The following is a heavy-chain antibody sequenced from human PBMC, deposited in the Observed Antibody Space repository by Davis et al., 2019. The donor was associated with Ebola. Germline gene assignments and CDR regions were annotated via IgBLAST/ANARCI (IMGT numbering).Heavy chain of an antibody. V-gene: IGHV3-7*01. Sequence: GGSLRLSCAASGFTFSSYWMSWVRQAPGKGLEWVANIKQDGSEKYYVDSVKGRFTMSRDNAKNSMYLQMNSLRAEDTAVYYCARAGYCGGDCYPGDQFQHWGQGTLVTVSS. CDR3: ARAGYCGGDCYPGDQFQH. CDR2: IKQDGSEK. J-gene: IGHJ1*01. CDR1: GFTFSSYW. D-gene: IGHD2-21*01.